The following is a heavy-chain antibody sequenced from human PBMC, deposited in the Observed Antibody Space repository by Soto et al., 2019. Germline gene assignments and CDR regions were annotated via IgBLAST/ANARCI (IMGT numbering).Heavy chain of an antibody. D-gene: IGHD1-26*01. CDR2: IFWNDER. Sequence: SGPTLVNPTETLTLTCTVSGFSLSKARMGVSWIRQPPGKALEWLAHIFWNDERSYNTSLKSRLTISRDTSKSQVVLTMTNVGPVDTGTYFCARALREGLPIYYFDSWGQGTLVTVSS. V-gene: IGHV2-26*01. CDR3: ARALREGLPIYYFDS. J-gene: IGHJ4*02. CDR1: GFSLSKARMG.